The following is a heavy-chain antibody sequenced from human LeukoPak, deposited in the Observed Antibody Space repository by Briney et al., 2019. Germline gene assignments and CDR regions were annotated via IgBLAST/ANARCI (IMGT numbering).Heavy chain of an antibody. CDR3: ASVVVVAATLDY. V-gene: IGHV4-39*01. CDR1: GGSISSSSYY. Sequence: SETLSLTCTVSGGSISSSSYYWGWIRQPPGKGLEWIGSIYYSGSTYYNPSLKSRVTISVDTSKNQFSLKLSSVTAADTAVYYCASVVVVAATLDYWGQGALVTVSS. D-gene: IGHD2-15*01. J-gene: IGHJ4*02. CDR2: IYYSGST.